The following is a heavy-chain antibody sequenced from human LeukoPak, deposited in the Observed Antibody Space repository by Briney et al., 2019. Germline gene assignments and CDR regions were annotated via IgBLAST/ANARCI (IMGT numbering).Heavy chain of an antibody. CDR2: IYTSGST. D-gene: IGHD3-10*01. Sequence: SETLSLTCTVSGGSISSYYWSWIRQPAGKGLEWIGRIYTSGSTNYNPSLRSRVTMSVDTSKNQFSLKLSSVTAADTAVYYCARVPHCYGSGSYSYQDAFDIWGQGTMVTVSS. J-gene: IGHJ3*02. V-gene: IGHV4-4*07. CDR3: ARVPHCYGSGSYSYQDAFDI. CDR1: GGSISSYY.